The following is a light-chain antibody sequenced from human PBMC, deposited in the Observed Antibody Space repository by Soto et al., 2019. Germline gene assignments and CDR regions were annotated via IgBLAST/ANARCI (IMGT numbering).Light chain of an antibody. CDR1: HAISTY. Sequence: DLQMTQSPSSLSASVGDRVTITCRASHAISTYLAWYQQKPGKVPKLLIYSVSTLHSGVPSRFSGSGSGTDFTLTISSLQPEDVATYYCQQFNSVPNTFGPGTKVDIK. CDR3: QQFNSVPNT. V-gene: IGKV1-27*01. J-gene: IGKJ3*01. CDR2: SVS.